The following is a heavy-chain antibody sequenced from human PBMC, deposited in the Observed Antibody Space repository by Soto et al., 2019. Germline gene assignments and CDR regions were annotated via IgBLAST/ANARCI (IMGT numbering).Heavy chain of an antibody. CDR2: ISYSGST. CDR1: GDSFSSTTYH. V-gene: IGHV4-39*02. Sequence: SETLSLTCTVSGDSFSSTTYHWSWIRQTPGKGLEWIGAISYSGSTNYNPSLQSRVTMSVDTSTNHFSLQLTSVTAADTAVYYCARRGSDSWRNWFDSWGQGTLVTVSS. CDR3: ARRGSDSWRNWFDS. J-gene: IGHJ5*01. D-gene: IGHD3-16*01.